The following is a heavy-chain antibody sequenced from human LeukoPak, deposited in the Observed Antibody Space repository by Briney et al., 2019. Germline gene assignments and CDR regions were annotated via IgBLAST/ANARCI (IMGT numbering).Heavy chain of an antibody. D-gene: IGHD2-15*01. CDR1: GYSFTTFR. CDR2: IYPDDSNT. V-gene: IGHV5-51*01. CDR3: ARLGEDLAVGVAGYWFVP. J-gene: IGHJ5*02. Sequence: GESLKISCEGSGYSFTTFRIGWVRQMPGKGLEWVGIIYPDDSNTRYSPSFQGQVTISADKSINTAYLQWSSLKASDTAMYCCARLGEDLAVGVAGYWFVPWGQGTLVTVSS.